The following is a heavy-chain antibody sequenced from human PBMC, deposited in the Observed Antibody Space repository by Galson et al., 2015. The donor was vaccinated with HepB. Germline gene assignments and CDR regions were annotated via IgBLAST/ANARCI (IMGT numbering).Heavy chain of an antibody. V-gene: IGHV1-18*01. J-gene: IGHJ5*02. CDR2: VSTYNGDT. CDR3: ARGALVVVVGATQNNWFGP. CDR1: GYTFTTYF. D-gene: IGHD2-15*01. Sequence: SVKVSCKASGYTFTTYFINWVRQAPGQGLQWMGRVSTYNGDTQYAQDLQDRVTMTTDTSTSTAYLELRSLRSDDTAVYYCARGALVVVVGATQNNWFGPWGQGTLVTVSS.